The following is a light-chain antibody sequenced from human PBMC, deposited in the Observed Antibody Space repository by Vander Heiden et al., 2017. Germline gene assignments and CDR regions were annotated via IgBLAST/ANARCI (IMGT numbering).Light chain of an antibody. CDR2: TAS. J-gene: IGKJ1*01. CDR1: QSIATY. CDR3: QQSYSLPRT. Sequence: DIQMTQSPSPLSASVGDRVIITCRASQSIATYLNWYHQKPGAAPKVLIYTASKLQGGVPSRFSGSGSGTDFTLTISSLQPEDFAAYYCQQSYSLPRTFGQGTKVEI. V-gene: IGKV1-39*01.